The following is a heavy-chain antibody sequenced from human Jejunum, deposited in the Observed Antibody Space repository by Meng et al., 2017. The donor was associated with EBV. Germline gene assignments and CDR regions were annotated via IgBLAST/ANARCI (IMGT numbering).Heavy chain of an antibody. V-gene: IGHV4-61*01. D-gene: IGHD1-26*01. J-gene: IGHJ4*02. CDR1: GGSGSSGCYY. CDR3: ARDQNGSYFAY. Sequence: AQLQASGPRLGQPSETLSLPCTVSGGSGSSGCYYWSWIRQPPGKGLEWIGYIYNSESTNYKSSLKSRVTISADTSKNQFSLRLSSVTAADTAVYYCARDQNGSYFAYWGQGTLVTVSS. CDR2: IYNSEST.